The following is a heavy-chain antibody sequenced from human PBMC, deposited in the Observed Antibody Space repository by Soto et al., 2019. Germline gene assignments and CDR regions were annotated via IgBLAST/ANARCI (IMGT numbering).Heavy chain of an antibody. V-gene: IGHV3-23*01. CDR1: GFSFIGYA. CDR3: AKEGAGYYDSSPYDS. Sequence: GGSLRLSCIASGFSFIGYAMSWVRQAPGKGLEWVSAISCSGESTHYADSVKGRSTISRDNSKNTLYLQMNSLRAEDTAVYYCAKEGAGYYDSSPYDSWGQGTLVTVSS. J-gene: IGHJ5*01. CDR2: ISCSGEST. D-gene: IGHD3-22*01.